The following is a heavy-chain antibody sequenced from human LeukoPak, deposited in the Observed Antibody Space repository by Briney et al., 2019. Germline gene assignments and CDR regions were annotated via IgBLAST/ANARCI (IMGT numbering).Heavy chain of an antibody. Sequence: GASVKVSCEVSGYNLTELSMHWVRQAPGKGLEWVGGFDPEDGGTIYAQKFQGRVTMTEDTSTDTAYLELSSLRSEDTAVYYCATVFLGYCSSTSCPRWFDPWGQGTLVTVSS. CDR1: GYNLTELS. CDR2: FDPEDGGT. J-gene: IGHJ5*02. D-gene: IGHD2-2*01. CDR3: ATVFLGYCSSTSCPRWFDP. V-gene: IGHV1-24*01.